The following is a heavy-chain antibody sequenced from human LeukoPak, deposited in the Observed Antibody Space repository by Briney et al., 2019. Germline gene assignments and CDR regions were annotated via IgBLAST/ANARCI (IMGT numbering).Heavy chain of an antibody. CDR1: GFTFSRFW. CDR3: ARDDETTVTRN. CDR2: ISSSSSYI. V-gene: IGHV3-21*01. J-gene: IGHJ4*02. Sequence: GGSLRLSCAASGFTFSRFWMHWVRQAPGKGLEWVSSISSSSSYIYYADSVKGRFTISRDNAKNSLYLQMNSLRAEDTAVYYCARDDETTVTRNWGQGTLVTVSS. D-gene: IGHD4-17*01.